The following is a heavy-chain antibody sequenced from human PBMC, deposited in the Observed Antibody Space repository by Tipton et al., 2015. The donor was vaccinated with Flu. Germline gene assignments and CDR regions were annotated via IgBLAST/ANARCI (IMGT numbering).Heavy chain of an antibody. CDR1: GGSISSYY. CDR2: IYYSGST. Sequence: TLSLTCTVSGGSISSYYWSWIRQPPGKGLEWIGYIYYSGSTNYNPSLKSRVTISVDTSKNQFSLKLSSVTAADTAVYYCASEYYDFWSGYLGMDVWGQGTTVTVSS. D-gene: IGHD3-3*01. J-gene: IGHJ6*02. CDR3: ASEYYDFWSGYLGMDV. V-gene: IGHV4-59*01.